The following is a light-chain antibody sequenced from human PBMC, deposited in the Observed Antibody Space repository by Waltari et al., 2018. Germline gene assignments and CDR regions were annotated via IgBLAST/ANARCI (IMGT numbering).Light chain of an antibody. V-gene: IGLV2-8*01. CDR3: ISYAGSNYYV. CDR1: SSDVGSYNY. Sequence: QSALTQPPSASGSLGQSVTISCPGTSSDVGSYNYVSWYQQHPGEAPKLMIYEVTKRPSGVPDRFSGSKSGNTASLTVSGLQAEDEADYYCISYAGSNYYVFGTGTKVTVL. CDR2: EVT. J-gene: IGLJ1*01.